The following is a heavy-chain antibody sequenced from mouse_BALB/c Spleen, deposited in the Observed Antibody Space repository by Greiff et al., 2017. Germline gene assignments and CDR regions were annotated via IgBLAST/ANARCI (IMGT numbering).Heavy chain of an antibody. CDR2: ISSGGST. D-gene: IGHD2-1*01. Sequence: EVMLVESGGGLVKPGGSLKLSCAASGFTFSSYAMSWVRQTPEKRLEWVASISSGGSTYYPDSVKGRFTISRDNAKNTLYLQMSSLKSEDTAMYYCARQDGNYAHDYWGQGTTRTVSS. J-gene: IGHJ2*01. CDR1: GFTFSSYA. CDR3: ARQDGNYAHDY. V-gene: IGHV5-6*03.